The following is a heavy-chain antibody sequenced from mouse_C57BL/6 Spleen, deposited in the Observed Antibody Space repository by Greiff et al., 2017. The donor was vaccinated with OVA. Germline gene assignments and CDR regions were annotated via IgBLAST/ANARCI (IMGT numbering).Heavy chain of an antibody. CDR2: IYPGAGDT. CDR1: GYAFSSYW. CDR3: ARGGDYYGSSYYFDY. V-gene: IGHV1-80*01. Sequence: QVHVKQSGAELVKPGASVKISCKASGYAFSSYWMNWVKQRPGKGLEWIGQIYPGAGDTNYNGKFKGKATLTADKSSSTAYMQLSSLTSEDSAVYFCARGGDYYGSSYYFDYWGQGTTLTVSS. J-gene: IGHJ2*01. D-gene: IGHD1-1*01.